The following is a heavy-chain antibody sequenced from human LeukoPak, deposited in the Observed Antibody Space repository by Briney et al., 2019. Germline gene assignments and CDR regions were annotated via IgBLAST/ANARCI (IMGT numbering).Heavy chain of an antibody. V-gene: IGHV4-39*01. CDR3: ARHGRLLYYYGSGSYPTYYFDY. J-gene: IGHJ4*02. CDR2: IYYSGST. CDR1: GGSISSSSYY. Sequence: SETLSLTCTVSGGSISSSSYYWGWIRQPPGKGLEWIGSIYYSGSTYYNPSLKSRVTISVGTSKNQFSLKLSSVTAADTAVYYCARHGRLLYYYGSGSYPTYYFDYWGQGTLVTVSS. D-gene: IGHD3-10*01.